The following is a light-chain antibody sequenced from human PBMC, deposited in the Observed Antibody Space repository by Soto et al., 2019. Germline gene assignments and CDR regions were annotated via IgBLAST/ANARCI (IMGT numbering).Light chain of an antibody. Sequence: DIQMTQSPPTLSASVGDRVTITCRASEGINDWLAWYQQKPGNAPKLLIYHASSLQSGVPSRFSGSGFGTEFTLTISSLQPDDFATYYCQQYNIYSWTFGQG. CDR3: QQYNIYSWT. J-gene: IGKJ1*01. V-gene: IGKV1-5*01. CDR1: EGINDW. CDR2: HAS.